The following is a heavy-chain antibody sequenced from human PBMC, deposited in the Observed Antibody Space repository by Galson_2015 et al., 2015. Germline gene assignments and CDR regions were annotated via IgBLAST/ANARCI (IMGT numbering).Heavy chain of an antibody. J-gene: IGHJ4*02. CDR3: ARDGSSGRNVHFDY. CDR1: GFTFSSYG. CDR2: IWYDGSNK. V-gene: IGHV3-33*01. Sequence: SLRLSCAASGFTFSSYGMHWVRQAPGKGLEWVAVIWYDGSNKYYADSVKGRFTISRDNSKNTLYLQMNSLRAEDTAVYYCARDGSSGRNVHFDYWGQGTLVTVSS. D-gene: IGHD6-19*01.